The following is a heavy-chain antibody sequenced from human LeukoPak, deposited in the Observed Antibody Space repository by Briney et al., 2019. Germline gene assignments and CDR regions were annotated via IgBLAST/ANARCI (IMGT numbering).Heavy chain of an antibody. CDR1: GFTVSSNY. J-gene: IGHJ4*02. V-gene: IGHV3-53*01. CDR3: TTHAGHTSYELLNFDF. D-gene: IGHD2-15*01. Sequence: GGSLRLSCAASGFTVSSNYMGWVRQAPGKGLEWVSIIYGAGNTNYADSVRGRFTISRDNSKNTLYLQMNSLRAEDTAVYYCTTHAGHTSYELLNFDFWGQGTPVTVSS. CDR2: IYGAGNT.